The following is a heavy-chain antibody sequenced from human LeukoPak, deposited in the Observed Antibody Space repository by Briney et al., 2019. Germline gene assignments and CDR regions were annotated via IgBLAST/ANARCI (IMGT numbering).Heavy chain of an antibody. D-gene: IGHD5-24*01. CDR1: GYRFTSYW. CDR2: IYPADSDI. V-gene: IGHV5-51*01. Sequence: GESLKISCKGSGYRFTSYWIGWVRQMPGKGLEWMGLIYPADSDIRDVPSFQGQVTISADKSISTVYLQWSSLRASDTAMYYCARLRDGRAEYWGQGTLVTVSS. J-gene: IGHJ4*02. CDR3: ARLRDGRAEY.